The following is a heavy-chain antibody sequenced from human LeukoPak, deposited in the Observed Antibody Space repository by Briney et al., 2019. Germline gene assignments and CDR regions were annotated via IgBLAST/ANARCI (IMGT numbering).Heavy chain of an antibody. Sequence: SETLSLTCAVYGGSFSGYYWSWIRQPPGKGLEWIGEINHSGSTNYNPSLKSRVTISVDTSKNQFSLKLSSVTAADTAVYYCARASKIRYFDWLNFDYWGQGTLVTVSS. D-gene: IGHD3-9*01. CDR1: GGSFSGYY. V-gene: IGHV4-34*01. CDR3: ARASKIRYFDWLNFDY. CDR2: INHSGST. J-gene: IGHJ4*02.